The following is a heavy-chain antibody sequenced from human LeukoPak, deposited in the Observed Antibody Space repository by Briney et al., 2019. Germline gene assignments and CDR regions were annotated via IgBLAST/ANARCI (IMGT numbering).Heavy chain of an antibody. V-gene: IGHV4-39*07. D-gene: IGHD2-21*01. CDR2: IYYSGST. Sequence: PSETLSLTCTVSGGSISNSSYYWGWIRQPPGKGLEWIGSIYYSGSTYYNPSLKSRVTISVDTSKNQFSLKLSSVTAADTAVYYCARVGYYPDYYMDVWGKGTTVTVPS. CDR1: GGSISNSSYY. J-gene: IGHJ6*03. CDR3: ARVGYYPDYYMDV.